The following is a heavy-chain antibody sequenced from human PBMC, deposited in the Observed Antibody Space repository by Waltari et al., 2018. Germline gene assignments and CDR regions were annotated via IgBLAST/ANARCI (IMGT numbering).Heavy chain of an antibody. CDR3: ARVVTANPYWYFDL. V-gene: IGHV1-69*01. D-gene: IGHD2-21*02. Sequence: SCKASGGTFSSYAISWVRQAPGQGLEWMGGIIPIFGTANYAQKFQGRVTITADESTSTAYMELSSLRSEDTAVYYCARVVTANPYWYFDLWGRGTLVTVSS. CDR1: GGTFSSYA. J-gene: IGHJ2*01. CDR2: IIPIFGTA.